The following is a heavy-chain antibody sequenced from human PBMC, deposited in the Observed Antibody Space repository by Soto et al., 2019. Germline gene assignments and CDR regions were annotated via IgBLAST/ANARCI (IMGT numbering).Heavy chain of an antibody. D-gene: IGHD3-3*01. J-gene: IGHJ4*02. CDR3: AIFGVVTPTD. CDR2: ISSSGSTI. CDR1: GFTFSSYE. Sequence: VQLVESGGGVVQPGRSLRLSCAASGFTFSSYEMNWVRQAPGKGLEWVSYISSSGSTIYYADSVKGRFTISRDNAKNSLYLQMNSLRAEDTAVYYCAIFGVVTPTDWGQGTLVTVSS. V-gene: IGHV3-48*03.